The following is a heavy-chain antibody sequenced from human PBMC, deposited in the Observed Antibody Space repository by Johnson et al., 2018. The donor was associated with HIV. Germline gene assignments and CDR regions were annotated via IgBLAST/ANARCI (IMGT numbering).Heavy chain of an antibody. Sequence: VPLVESGGGVVQPGRSLRLSCAASGFTFNTYAMHWVRQAPGTGLEWVAVISYDGSNKYYADSVKGRFTISRDNSKNTLYLQMNSLRAEDTAVYYCARRGNYLADAFEIWGQGTMVTVSS. V-gene: IGHV3-30*04. CDR2: ISYDGSNK. CDR1: GFTFNTYA. D-gene: IGHD1-7*01. CDR3: ARRGNYLADAFEI. J-gene: IGHJ3*02.